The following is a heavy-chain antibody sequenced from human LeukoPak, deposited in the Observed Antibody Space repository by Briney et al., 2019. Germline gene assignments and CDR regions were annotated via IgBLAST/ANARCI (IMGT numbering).Heavy chain of an antibody. CDR1: GFNFRNSD. Sequence: GGSLRLSCAASGFNFRNSDMHWVRQVPGKGLEWVALLRDDGFNKYYADSVKDRFTISRDTSKNTLFLEMNRLTIEDRAIYYCAKSRRQYDFWSGFDYWGRGTLVTVSS. CDR3: AKSRRQYDFWSGFDY. CDR2: LRDDGFNK. D-gene: IGHD3-3*01. J-gene: IGHJ4*02. V-gene: IGHV3-30*02.